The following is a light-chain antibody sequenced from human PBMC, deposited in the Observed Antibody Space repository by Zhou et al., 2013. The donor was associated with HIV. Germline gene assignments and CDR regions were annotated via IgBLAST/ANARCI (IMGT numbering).Light chain of an antibody. CDR2: GAS. V-gene: IGKV3-20*01. CDR1: QSLSSRY. J-gene: IGKJ4*01. Sequence: EIVMTQSPATLSVSPEERATLSCRASQSLSSRYLAWHQQKPGQAPRLLIYGASSRATGIPDRFSGSGSGTDFTLTISRLEPEDFAVYYCQQYGNSFSFGGGTKVEIK. CDR3: QQYGNSFS.